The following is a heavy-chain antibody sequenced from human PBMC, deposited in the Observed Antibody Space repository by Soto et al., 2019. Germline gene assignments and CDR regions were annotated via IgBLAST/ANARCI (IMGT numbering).Heavy chain of an antibody. V-gene: IGHV2-5*02. CDR1: GFSLSTSGVG. Sequence: QITLKESGPTLVKPTQTLTLTCTFSGFSLSTSGVGVGWIRQPPGKALEWLALIYWDDDKRYSPSLKSRLTIDKXXSKNQVVLTMTNMDPVDTATYYCARMYYYDSRFDYWGQGTLVTVSS. D-gene: IGHD3-22*01. J-gene: IGHJ4*02. CDR2: IYWDDDK. CDR3: ARMYYYDSRFDY.